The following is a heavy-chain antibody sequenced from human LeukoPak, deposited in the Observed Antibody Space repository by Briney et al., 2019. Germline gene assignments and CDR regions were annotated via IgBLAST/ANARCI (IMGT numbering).Heavy chain of an antibody. D-gene: IGHD1-26*01. Sequence: PSETLSLTCTVSGVSITNYYWAWIRQPAGKGLEWIGRMYISGSTNYNPSLKSRVTISIDKANNQFSLKLRSVTAADTAVYYCARDCLVGAPLDSWGQGTQVTVSS. CDR3: ARDCLVGAPLDS. CDR2: MYISGST. CDR1: GVSITNYY. J-gene: IGHJ4*02. V-gene: IGHV4-4*07.